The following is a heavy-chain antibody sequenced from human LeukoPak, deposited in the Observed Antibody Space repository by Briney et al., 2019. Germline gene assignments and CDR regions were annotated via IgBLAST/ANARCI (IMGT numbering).Heavy chain of an antibody. V-gene: IGHV3-48*03. CDR1: GFTFSSYE. CDR3: ARVTLYSSSSSDY. J-gene: IGHJ4*02. CDR2: ISSSRSTI. Sequence: GGSLRLSCAASGFTFSSYEMNWVRQAPPKGLVWVSYISSSRSTIYYADSVKGRFTISRDNAKNSLYLQMNSLRAADTAVYYCARVTLYSSSSSDYWGQGTLVTVSS. D-gene: IGHD6-6*01.